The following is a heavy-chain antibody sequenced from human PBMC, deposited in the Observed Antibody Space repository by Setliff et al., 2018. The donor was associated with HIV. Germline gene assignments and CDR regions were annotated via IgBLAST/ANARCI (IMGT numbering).Heavy chain of an antibody. CDR2: MNPNSGNT. D-gene: IGHD3-3*01. Sequence: ASVKVSCKASGYTFTSYDINWVRQATGQGLEWMGWMNPNSGNTGYAQKFQGRVTMTRNTSISTAYMELSGLRSEDTAVYYCARGQYYNFWSGFTTVYYYMDVWGKGTTVTVSS. J-gene: IGHJ6*03. CDR1: GYTFTSYD. CDR3: ARGQYYNFWSGFTTVYYYMDV. V-gene: IGHV1-8*01.